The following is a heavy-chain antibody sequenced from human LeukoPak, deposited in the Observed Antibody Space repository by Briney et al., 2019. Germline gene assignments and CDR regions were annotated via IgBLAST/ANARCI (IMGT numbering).Heavy chain of an antibody. CDR1: GFIFSDCY. Sequence: GGSLRPSCAASGFIFSDCYMSWLRQAGGERRESVTYISSSSGTIYYTDSVKGRFIISRHNAKHSLYLQINTQSAEDTAIYFCARRHRDYSFNPFHIGAQRTM. D-gene: IGHD2-15*01. CDR2: ISSSSGTI. CDR3: ARRHRDYSFNPFHI. V-gene: IGHV3-11*01. J-gene: IGHJ3*02.